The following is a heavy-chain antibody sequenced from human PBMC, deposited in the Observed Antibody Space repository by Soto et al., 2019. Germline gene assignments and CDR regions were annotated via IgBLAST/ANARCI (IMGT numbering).Heavy chain of an antibody. CDR1: GFTFSGYG. D-gene: IGHD4-17*01. Sequence: EVQLLESGGGLVQPGGSLRLSCAVSGFTFSGYGMSWVRQAPGKGLEWVSAISGGGDNTYHADSVKGRFTISRDNSRNTLYLQMNGLRAEDTAVYYCGKGSDSGGYVSKRFGGQGTLVTVSS. CDR2: ISGGGDNT. V-gene: IGHV3-23*01. J-gene: IGHJ4*02. CDR3: GKGSDSGGYVSKRF.